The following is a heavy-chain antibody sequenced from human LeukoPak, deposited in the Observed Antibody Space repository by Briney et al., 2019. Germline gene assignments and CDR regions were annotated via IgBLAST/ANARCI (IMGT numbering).Heavy chain of an antibody. J-gene: IGHJ6*02. Sequence: GGSLRLSCAASGFSFSAYGMHWVRQAPGKGLEWVALISYDGSYKNYADSVKGRFTISRDNSKNTLYLQMNSLRLDDTAVHYCAKALEYYYYFGMDVWGQGTTVIVSS. CDR2: ISYDGSYK. D-gene: IGHD3-3*01. CDR3: AKALEYYYYFGMDV. CDR1: GFSFSAYG. V-gene: IGHV3-30*18.